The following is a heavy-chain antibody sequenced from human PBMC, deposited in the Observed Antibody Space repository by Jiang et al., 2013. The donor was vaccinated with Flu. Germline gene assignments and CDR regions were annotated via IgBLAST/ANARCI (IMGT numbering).Heavy chain of an antibody. Sequence: LLKPSETLSLTCAVYGGSFSGYYWSWIRQPPGKGLEWIGEINHSGSTNYNPSLKSRVTISVDTSKNQFSLKLSSVTAADTAVYYCARPRIAAARGSWFDPWGQGTLVTVSS. CDR3: ARPRIAAARGSWFDP. J-gene: IGHJ5*02. CDR1: GGSFSGYY. CDR2: INHSGST. V-gene: IGHV4-34*01. D-gene: IGHD6-13*01.